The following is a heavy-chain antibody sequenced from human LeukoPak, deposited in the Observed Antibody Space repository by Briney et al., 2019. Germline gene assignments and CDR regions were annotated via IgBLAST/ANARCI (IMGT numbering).Heavy chain of an antibody. Sequence: GGSLRLSCAASGFTFSSYVMHWVRQAPGKGPEWVAFIRYDGSYKYYADSVKGRFTISRDNSKNTLYLQMNSLRAEDTGVYYCAKPAGDSSGYYYFDYWGQGTLVTVSS. V-gene: IGHV3-30*02. CDR2: IRYDGSYK. D-gene: IGHD3-22*01. CDR1: GFTFSSYV. J-gene: IGHJ4*02. CDR3: AKPAGDSSGYYYFDY.